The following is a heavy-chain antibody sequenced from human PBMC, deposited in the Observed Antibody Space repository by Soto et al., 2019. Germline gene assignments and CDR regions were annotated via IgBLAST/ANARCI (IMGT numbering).Heavy chain of an antibody. CDR3: AKGSSTSYYSGLDY. J-gene: IGHJ4*02. CDR1: GFTFSSYW. Sequence: GGSPRLSCAASGFTFSSYWMHWVRQAPGKGLVWVSHINSDGSHTTYADFVKGRFTISRDNSKNTLYLQMNSLRAEDTAIYYCAKGSSTSYYSGLDYWGQGSLVTVSS. D-gene: IGHD2-2*01. CDR2: INSDGSHT. V-gene: IGHV3-74*01.